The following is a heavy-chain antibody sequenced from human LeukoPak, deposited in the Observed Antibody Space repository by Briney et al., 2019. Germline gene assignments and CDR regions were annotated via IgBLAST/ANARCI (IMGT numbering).Heavy chain of an antibody. J-gene: IGHJ4*02. Sequence: PSETLSLTCTVSGGSISSYYRSWIRQPPAKGLEWIGYIYYSGSTNYNPSLNSRVTISVDTSKNQFSLKLSSVTAADTAVYYCARDQQQLVPYFDYWGQGTLVTASS. D-gene: IGHD6-13*01. CDR2: IYYSGST. CDR1: GGSISSYY. CDR3: ARDQQQLVPYFDY. V-gene: IGHV4-59*01.